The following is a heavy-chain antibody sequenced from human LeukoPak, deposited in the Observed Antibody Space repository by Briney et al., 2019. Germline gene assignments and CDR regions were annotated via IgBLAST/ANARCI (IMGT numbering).Heavy chain of an antibody. J-gene: IGHJ4*02. V-gene: IGHV3-53*01. Sequence: GGSLRLSCAASGVTVITNDMTWVRQATGKGLEWVSVLYSDGNTKYADSVQGRFTISRDNSKNTLYLEMNSLSPDDTAVYYCARGVEPLAANTLAYWGQGTLVTVSS. D-gene: IGHD1-14*01. CDR3: ARGVEPLAANTLAY. CDR2: LYSDGNT. CDR1: GVTVITND.